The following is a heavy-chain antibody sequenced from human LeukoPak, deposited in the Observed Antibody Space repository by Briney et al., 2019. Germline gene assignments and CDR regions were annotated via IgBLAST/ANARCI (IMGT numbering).Heavy chain of an antibody. V-gene: IGHV1-8*01. Sequence: GASVKVSCKASGYTFTSYDINWVRQATGQGLEWMGCMNPNSGDTVYAQKFQGRVTMTRNTSTSTAYMEVSSLGSEDTAVYYCARGRYYSILTTYTPPNYWGQGTLVTVSS. D-gene: IGHD3-9*01. J-gene: IGHJ4*02. CDR2: MNPNSGDT. CDR3: ARGRYYSILTTYTPPNY. CDR1: GYTFTSYD.